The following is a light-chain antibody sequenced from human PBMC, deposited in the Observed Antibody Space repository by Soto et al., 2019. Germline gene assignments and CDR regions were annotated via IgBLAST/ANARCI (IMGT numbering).Light chain of an antibody. CDR2: DAS. CDR3: QHYDTLPPT. V-gene: IGKV1-33*01. Sequence: DIQMTQSPSSLSASIGDRVTITCQASQDISHNLNWYQQKPGKAPNLLIFDASKVEAGVPSRFTGSGSGTHFSFTISSLQPEDIATYYCQHYDTLPPTFGGGTKVEIK. J-gene: IGKJ4*01. CDR1: QDISHN.